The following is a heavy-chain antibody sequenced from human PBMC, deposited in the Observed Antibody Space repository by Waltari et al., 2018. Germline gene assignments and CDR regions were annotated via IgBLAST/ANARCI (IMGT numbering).Heavy chain of an antibody. CDR3: ASIAAGNGDDAFDI. D-gene: IGHD6-13*01. CDR2: ISSSSSTI. J-gene: IGHJ3*02. Sequence: EVQLVESGGGLVQPGGSLRLSCAASGFTFTSYWMHWVRRAPGKGLEWVSYISSSSSTIYYADSVKGRFTISRDNAKNSLYLQMNSLRAEDTAVYYCASIAAGNGDDAFDIWGQGTMVTVSS. CDR1: GFTFTSYW. V-gene: IGHV3-48*01.